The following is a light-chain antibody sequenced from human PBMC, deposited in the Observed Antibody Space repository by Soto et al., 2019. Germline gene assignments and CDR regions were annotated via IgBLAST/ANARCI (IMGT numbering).Light chain of an antibody. Sequence: QSALTKPRSVSASPGQSVTISCTGTSSNVGGQDYVSWYQQNPGKAPRLMIYDATKRPSGVPYRFSGSKSGNVASLTISGLQSEDEADYYCCSYAASDTLAFGGGTKVTVL. J-gene: IGLJ2*01. CDR2: DAT. CDR1: SSNVGGQDY. V-gene: IGLV2-11*01. CDR3: CSYAASDTLA.